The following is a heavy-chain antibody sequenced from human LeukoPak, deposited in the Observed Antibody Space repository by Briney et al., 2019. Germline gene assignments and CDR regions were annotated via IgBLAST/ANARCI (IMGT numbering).Heavy chain of an antibody. J-gene: IGHJ4*02. CDR1: GFTFSSYA. CDR3: AKGYYYESSGYYPIDY. CDR2: VSGSGGST. V-gene: IGHV3-23*01. Sequence: GGSLRLSCAASGFTFSSYAMSWVRQAPGKGLEWVSAVSGSGGSTYYADSVKGRFTISRDNSKTTLYLQMNSLRAEDTAVYYCAKGYYYESSGYYPIDYWGQGTLVTVSS. D-gene: IGHD3-22*01.